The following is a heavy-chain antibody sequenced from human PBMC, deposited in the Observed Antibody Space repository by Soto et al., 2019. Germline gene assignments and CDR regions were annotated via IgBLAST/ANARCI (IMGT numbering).Heavy chain of an antibody. D-gene: IGHD5-18*01. V-gene: IGHV3-7*01. Sequence: PGGPLRLSCAASGFMFSAYWMSWVRQAPGKGLEWVANIHGDGGKIYYVDSAKGRFTISRDNAKRSLYLQMNSLRAEDTAVYYSARDFYGGYTYGPGDYWGQGALGTVS. CDR2: IHGDGGKI. CDR1: GFMFSAYW. CDR3: ARDFYGGYTYGPGDY. J-gene: IGHJ4*02.